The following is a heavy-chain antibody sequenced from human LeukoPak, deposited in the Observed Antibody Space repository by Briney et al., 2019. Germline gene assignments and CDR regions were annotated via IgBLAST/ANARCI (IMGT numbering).Heavy chain of an antibody. V-gene: IGHV1-18*01. CDR2: MSVYNENT. CDR1: GYTFTNYG. Sequence: ASVKVSCKASGYTFTNYGFSWVRQAPGQGLEWMGWMSVYNENTNYALKFQGRLTMTTDTSTSTAYMEQWGLRSDDTAVYYCARDRYYDSSGYIYFYGMDVWGQGTTVSVSS. CDR3: ARDRYYDSSGYIYFYGMDV. D-gene: IGHD3-22*01. J-gene: IGHJ6*02.